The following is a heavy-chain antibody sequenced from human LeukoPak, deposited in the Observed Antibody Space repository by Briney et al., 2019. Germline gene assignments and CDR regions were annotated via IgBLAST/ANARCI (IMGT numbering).Heavy chain of an antibody. CDR3: ARVWGGYYYMDV. V-gene: IGHV3-7*01. J-gene: IGHJ6*03. D-gene: IGHD3-16*01. CDR2: INQHGSEK. Sequence: GGSLRLSCAASGFTFSSYWMNWVRQAPGKGLEWVANINQHGSEKYSVDSVKGRFTISRDNAKNTLYLQMNSLRAEDTAVYYCARVWGGYYYMDVWGKGTTVTVSS. CDR1: GFTFSSYW.